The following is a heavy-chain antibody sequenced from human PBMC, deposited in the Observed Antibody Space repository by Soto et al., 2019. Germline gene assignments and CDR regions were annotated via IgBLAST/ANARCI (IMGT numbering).Heavy chain of an antibody. CDR1: GGTFSSYA. Sequence: SVKVSCKASGGTFSSYAISWVRQAPGQGLEWMGGIIPIFGTANYAQKFQGRVTITADESTSTAYMGLSSLRSEDTAVYYCATPYYYYDSSGYFWPFDYWGQGTLVTVSS. D-gene: IGHD3-22*01. J-gene: IGHJ4*02. V-gene: IGHV1-69*13. CDR3: ATPYYYYDSSGYFWPFDY. CDR2: IIPIFGTA.